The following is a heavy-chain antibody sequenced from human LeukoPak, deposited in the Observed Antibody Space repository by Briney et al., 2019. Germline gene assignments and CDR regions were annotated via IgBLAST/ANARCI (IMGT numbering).Heavy chain of an antibody. V-gene: IGHV4-34*01. D-gene: IGHD2-21*02. J-gene: IGHJ5*02. CDR2: INHSGST. CDR3: ARLDIVVVTAMWFDP. CDR1: GGSFSGYY. Sequence: SETLSLTCAVYGGSFSGYYWSWIRQPPGKGLEWIGEINHSGSTNYNPSLKSRVAISVDTSKNQFSLKLSSVTAADTAVYYCARLDIVVVTAMWFDPWGQGTLVTVSS.